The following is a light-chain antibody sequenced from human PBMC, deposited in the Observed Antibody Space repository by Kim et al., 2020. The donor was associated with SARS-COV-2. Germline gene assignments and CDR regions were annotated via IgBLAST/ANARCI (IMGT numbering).Light chain of an antibody. V-gene: IGKV3-20*01. J-gene: IGKJ1*01. CDR3: QQYGSSPWT. CDR2: GAS. Sequence: EIVLTQSPGMLSLSPGERATLSCRASQSVSNSYLAWFQQKPGQAPRLLMFGASNRATGIPDRFTGSGSGTDFTLTISRLEPEDFAVNFCQQYGSSPWTFGQGTKVDIK. CDR1: QSVSNSY.